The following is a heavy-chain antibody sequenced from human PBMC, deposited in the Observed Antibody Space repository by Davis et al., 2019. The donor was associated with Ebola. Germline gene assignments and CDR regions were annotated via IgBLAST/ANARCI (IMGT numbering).Heavy chain of an antibody. CDR1: GFIFSQYA. CDR2: ITKDGITT. D-gene: IGHD6-13*01. CDR3: VKDEGSSIWWGGYFDH. V-gene: IGHV3-64D*06. Sequence: PGGSLRLSCSASGFIFSQYAMHWVRQAPGKGLEYVAAITKDGITTKCADSVKGRFTISRDNSKNTVYLQMTSLRPEDTAVYYCVKDEGSSIWWGGYFDHWGQGTLVAVSS. J-gene: IGHJ4*02.